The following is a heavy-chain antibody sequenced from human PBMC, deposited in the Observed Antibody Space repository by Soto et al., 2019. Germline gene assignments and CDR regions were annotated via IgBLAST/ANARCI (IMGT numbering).Heavy chain of an antibody. CDR1: GFSFTGYY. V-gene: IGHV1-2*02. J-gene: IGHJ5*02. CDR2: INAHSGGT. CDR3: AKDLTRQLAYWLDP. D-gene: IGHD6-6*01. Sequence: ASVKVSCKASGFSFTGYYIHWLRQAPGQGLEWMGWINAHSGGTEYEQKFQGRVTLTRDTSIATAYLTLTSLTSDDTALYYCAKDLTRQLAYWLDPWGQGTQVTVSS.